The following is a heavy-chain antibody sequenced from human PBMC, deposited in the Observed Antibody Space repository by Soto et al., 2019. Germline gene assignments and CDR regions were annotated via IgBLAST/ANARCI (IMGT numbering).Heavy chain of an antibody. CDR1: GGSFSGYY. CDR3: ARARFLEWLLSRYYYYYGMDV. J-gene: IGHJ6*02. CDR2: INHRGST. Sequence: SETLSLTCAVYGGSFSGYYWSWIRQPPGKGLEWIGEINHRGSTNYNPSLKSRVTISVDTSKNQFSLKLSSVTAADTAVYYCARARFLEWLLSRYYYYYGMDVWGQGTTVTVSS. D-gene: IGHD3-3*01. V-gene: IGHV4-34*01.